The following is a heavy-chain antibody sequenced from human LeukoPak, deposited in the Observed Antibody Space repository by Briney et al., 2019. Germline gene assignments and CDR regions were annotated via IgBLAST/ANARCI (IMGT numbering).Heavy chain of an antibody. CDR2: ISGSGGST. D-gene: IGHD3-16*01. Sequence: GGSLRLSCAASGFTFSSYGMSWVRQAPGKGLEWVSAISGSGGSTYYADSVKGRFTISRDNSKNTLYLQMNSLRAEDTAVYYCAKAEVRRKGGDFYYYDYWGQGTLVTVSS. V-gene: IGHV3-23*01. CDR1: GFTFSSYG. CDR3: AKAEVRRKGGDFYYYDY. J-gene: IGHJ4*02.